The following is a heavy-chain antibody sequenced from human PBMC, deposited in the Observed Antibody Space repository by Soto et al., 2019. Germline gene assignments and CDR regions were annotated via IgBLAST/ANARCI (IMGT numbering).Heavy chain of an antibody. CDR1: GFTFSNYD. J-gene: IGHJ6*02. Sequence: PGGSLRLSCAASGFTFSNYDMHWVRQAPGKGLEWVAVICYDESYKYYADSMKGRFTISRDSSKNTVYLQMNSLRAEDTAVYYCAKDGYGMDVWGHGTTVTVSS. V-gene: IGHV3-30*18. CDR3: AKDGYGMDV. CDR2: ICYDESYK.